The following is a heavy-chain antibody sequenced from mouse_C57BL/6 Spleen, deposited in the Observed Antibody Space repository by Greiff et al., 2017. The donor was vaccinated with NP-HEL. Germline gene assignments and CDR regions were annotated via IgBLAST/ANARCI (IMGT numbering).Heavy chain of an antibody. D-gene: IGHD1-1*01. V-gene: IGHV1-50*01. J-gene: IGHJ2*01. Sequence: QVQLQQPGAELVKPGASVKLSCKASGYTFTSYWMQWVKQRPGQGLEWIGEIDPSDSYTNYNQKFKGKATLTVDTSSSTAYMQLSSLTSEDSAVYYCARGILRFHFDYWGQGTTLTVSS. CDR1: GYTFTSYW. CDR2: IDPSDSYT. CDR3: ARGILRFHFDY.